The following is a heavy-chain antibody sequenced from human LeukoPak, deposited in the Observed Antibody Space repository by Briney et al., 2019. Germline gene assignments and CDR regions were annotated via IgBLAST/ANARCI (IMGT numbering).Heavy chain of an antibody. V-gene: IGHV3-15*04. CDR1: GLTFSNAW. CDR3: STLAYCSGGRCYGFDS. Sequence: GGSLRLSCVVSGLTFSNAWMTWVRQAPGKGLEWVGRIESKTDGGTTDYAAPVKGRFTISRDDSKNTQYLQMNSLKTEDTAVYYCSTLAYCSGGRCYGFDSWGQGALVTVSS. D-gene: IGHD2-15*01. J-gene: IGHJ4*02. CDR2: IESKTDGGTT.